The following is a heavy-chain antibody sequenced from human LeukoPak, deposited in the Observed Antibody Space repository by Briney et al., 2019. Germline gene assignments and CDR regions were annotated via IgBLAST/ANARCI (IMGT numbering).Heavy chain of an antibody. CDR2: INPNSGGT. CDR3: ARWGGLEHNYGMDV. V-gene: IGHV1-2*02. Sequence: ASVKVSCKASGYTFTGYYMHWVRQAPGQGLEWMGWINPNSGGTNYAQKFQGRVTMTRDTSISTAYMELSRLRSDDTAVYYCARWGGLEHNYGMDVWGQGTTVTVSS. CDR1: GYTFTGYY. J-gene: IGHJ6*02. D-gene: IGHD1-26*01.